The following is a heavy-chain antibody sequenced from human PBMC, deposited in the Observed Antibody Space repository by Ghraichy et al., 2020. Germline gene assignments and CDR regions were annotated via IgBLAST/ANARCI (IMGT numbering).Heavy chain of an antibody. CDR1: GGSISSYY. Sequence: SETLSLTCTVSGGSISSYYWSWIRQPPGKGLEWIGYIYYSGSTNYNPSLKSRVTISVDTSKNQFSLKLSSVTAADTAVYYCARVDGSTVTIFDYWGQGTLVTVSS. D-gene: IGHD4-17*01. V-gene: IGHV4-59*01. CDR2: IYYSGST. J-gene: IGHJ4*02. CDR3: ARVDGSTVTIFDY.